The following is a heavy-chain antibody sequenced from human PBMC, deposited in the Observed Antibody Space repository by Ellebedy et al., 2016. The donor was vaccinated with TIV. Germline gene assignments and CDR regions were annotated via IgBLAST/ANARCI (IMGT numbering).Heavy chain of an antibody. CDR3: ATWQLVGSY. D-gene: IGHD6-13*01. CDR2: IYHSGST. Sequence: SETLSLTCTVPGYSISSGYYWGWIRQPPGKGLEWIGSIYHSGSTYYNPSLKSRVTISVDTSKNQFSLKLSSVTAADAAVYYCATWQLVGSYWGQGTLVTVSS. J-gene: IGHJ4*02. CDR1: GYSISSGYY. V-gene: IGHV4-38-2*02.